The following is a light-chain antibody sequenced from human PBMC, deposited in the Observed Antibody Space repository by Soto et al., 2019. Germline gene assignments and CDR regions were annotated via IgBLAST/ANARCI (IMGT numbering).Light chain of an antibody. V-gene: IGKV1-5*01. J-gene: IGKJ5*01. Sequence: DIQMTQSPSTLSASVGERVTITCRASQSVSNWLAWYQQKPGKAPKLLIYDASNLETGVPSRFSGSGSGTDFTFTISSLQPEDIATYYCQQYSHLITCGQGTRREIK. CDR1: QSVSNW. CDR3: QQYSHLIT. CDR2: DAS.